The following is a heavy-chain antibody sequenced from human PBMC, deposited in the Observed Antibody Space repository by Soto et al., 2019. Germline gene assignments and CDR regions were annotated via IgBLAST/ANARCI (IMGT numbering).Heavy chain of an antibody. V-gene: IGHV4-59*01. CDR3: ARDGYYDSSGYYLGPLFDP. Sequence: SXTLSLTCTVSGGCMSSYYWSWIRQPPVNGLEWIGYIYYSGSTNYNPSLKSRVTISVDTSKNQFSLKLSSVTAADTAVYYCARDGYYDSSGYYLGPLFDPWGQGTLVTVSS. D-gene: IGHD3-22*01. CDR2: IYYSGST. J-gene: IGHJ5*02. CDR1: GGCMSSYY.